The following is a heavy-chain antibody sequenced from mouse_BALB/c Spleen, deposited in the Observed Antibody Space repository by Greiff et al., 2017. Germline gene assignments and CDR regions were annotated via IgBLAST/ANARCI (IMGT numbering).Heavy chain of an antibody. Sequence: EVKLMESGGGLVKPGGSLKLSCAASRFTFSDYYMYWVRQTPEKRLEWVATISDGGSYTYYPDSVKGRFTISRDNAKNNLYLQMSSLKSEDTAMYYCARDKGLRRPMDYWGQGTSVTVSS. CDR2: ISDGGSYT. CDR1: RFTFSDYY. V-gene: IGHV5-4*02. J-gene: IGHJ4*01. CDR3: ARDKGLRRPMDY. D-gene: IGHD2-2*01.